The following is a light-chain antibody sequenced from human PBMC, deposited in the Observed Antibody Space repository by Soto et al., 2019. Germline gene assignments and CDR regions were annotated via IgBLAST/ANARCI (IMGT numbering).Light chain of an antibody. CDR3: QSYDNSLGAWV. Sequence: QAVVTQPPSVSGAPGQRVTISCTGSSSNIGAGYDVHWYQQLPGTAPKLLIYDNSNRPSGVPDRFSGSKSGTSASLAITGLQAEDEADYYCQSYDNSLGAWVFGGGTQLTVL. CDR1: SSNIGAGYD. J-gene: IGLJ3*02. V-gene: IGLV1-40*01. CDR2: DNS.